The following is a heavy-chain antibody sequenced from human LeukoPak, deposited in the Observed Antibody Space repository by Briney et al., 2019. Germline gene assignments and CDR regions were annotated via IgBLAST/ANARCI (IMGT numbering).Heavy chain of an antibody. Sequence: ASVKVSCKASGGTFSSYAISWVRQAPGQGLEWMGGIIPIFGTANYAQKFQGRVTITADESTSTAYMELSSLRSEDTAVYYCARIGGYSYGFSSDYWGQGTLVTVSS. V-gene: IGHV1-69*13. CDR1: GGTFSSYA. CDR3: ARIGGYSYGFSSDY. CDR2: IIPIFGTA. J-gene: IGHJ4*02. D-gene: IGHD5-18*01.